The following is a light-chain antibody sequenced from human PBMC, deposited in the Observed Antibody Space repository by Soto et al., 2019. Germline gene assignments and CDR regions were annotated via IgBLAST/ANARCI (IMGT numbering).Light chain of an antibody. J-gene: IGKJ4*01. CDR3: QQTNTFFPLT. CDR1: QGISNW. CDR2: GAY. V-gene: IGKV1-12*01. Sequence: DIQMTQSPSSVSASVGDRVTITCRASQGISNWLAWYQQQPGRAPKLLIYGAYTLQTGVPSRFSGGGSGTHFTLIISSQQPEDFATYYCQQTNTFFPLTFGGGTRVEIK.